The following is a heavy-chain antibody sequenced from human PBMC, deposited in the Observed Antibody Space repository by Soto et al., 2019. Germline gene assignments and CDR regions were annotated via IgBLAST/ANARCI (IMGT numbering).Heavy chain of an antibody. CDR2: IRSKANSYAT. V-gene: IGHV3-73*01. J-gene: IGHJ4*02. CDR3: TPRLVDTAMPFDY. CDR1: GFSFSGSA. D-gene: IGHD5-18*01. Sequence: EVQLVESGGGLVQPGGSLKLSCAASGFSFSGSAMHWVRQASGKGLEWVGRIRSKANSYATAYAASVKGRFTVSRDDSKNTAYLQMNSLKTEDTAVYYCTPRLVDTAMPFDYWGQGTLVTVSS.